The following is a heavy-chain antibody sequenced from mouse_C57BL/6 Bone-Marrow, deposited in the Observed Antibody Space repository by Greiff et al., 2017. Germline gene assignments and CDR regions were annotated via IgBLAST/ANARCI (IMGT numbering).Heavy chain of an antibody. CDR1: GYTFTDYY. V-gene: IGHV1-19*01. CDR3: ARFGAHWYFDV. CDR2: INPYNGGT. Sequence: VQLKQSGPVLVKPGASVKMSCKASGYTFTDYYMNWVKQSHGKSLEWIGVINPYNGGTSYNQKFKGKATLTVDKSSSTAYMELNSLTSEDSAVYYCARFGAHWYFDVWGTGTTVTVSS. J-gene: IGHJ1*03.